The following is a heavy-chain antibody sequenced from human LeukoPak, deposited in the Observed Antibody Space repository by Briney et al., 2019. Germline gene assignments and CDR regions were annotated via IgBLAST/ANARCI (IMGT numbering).Heavy chain of an antibody. D-gene: IGHD3-3*01. CDR3: ARGRLNSYDFWSGYYEDYFDY. CDR2: INHSGST. Sequence: SETLSLTCAVYGGSFSGYYWSWIRQPPGKGLEWIGEINHSGSTNYNTSLKSRVTISVDTSKNQFSLKLSSVTAADTAVYYCARGRLNSYDFWSGYYEDYFDYWGQGTLVTVSS. V-gene: IGHV4-34*01. J-gene: IGHJ4*02. CDR1: GGSFSGYY.